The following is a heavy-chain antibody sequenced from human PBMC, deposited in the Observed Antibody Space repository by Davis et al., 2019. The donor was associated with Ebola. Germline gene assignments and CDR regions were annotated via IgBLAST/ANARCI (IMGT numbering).Heavy chain of an antibody. D-gene: IGHD6-19*01. Sequence: MPSETLSLTCAVYGGSFSGYYWSWIRQPPGKGLEWIGYIYYSGSTNYNPSLKSRVTISVDTSKNQFSLKLSSVTAADKAVYYCARGAVAGLLFDYWGQGTLVTVSS. V-gene: IGHV4-59*01. CDR3: ARGAVAGLLFDY. CDR1: GGSFSGYY. J-gene: IGHJ4*02. CDR2: IYYSGST.